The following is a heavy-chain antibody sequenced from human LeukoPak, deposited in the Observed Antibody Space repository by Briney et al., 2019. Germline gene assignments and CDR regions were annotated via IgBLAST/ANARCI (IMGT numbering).Heavy chain of an antibody. CDR1: GFTFSSYS. Sequence: GGSLRLPCAASGFTFSSYSMNWVRQAPGKGLEWVSSISSSSYIYYADSVKGRFTISRDNAKNSLYLQMNSLRAEDTAVYYCARDHYGDYEMDVWGQGTAVTVSS. D-gene: IGHD4-17*01. V-gene: IGHV3-21*01. CDR3: ARDHYGDYEMDV. J-gene: IGHJ6*02. CDR2: ISSSSYI.